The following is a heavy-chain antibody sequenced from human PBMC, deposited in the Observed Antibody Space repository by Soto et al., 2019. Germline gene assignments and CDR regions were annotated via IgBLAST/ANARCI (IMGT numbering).Heavy chain of an antibody. CDR1: GGSISSSSYY. Sequence: SETLSLTCTVSGGSISSSSYYWSWIRQPPGKGLEWIGEINHSGSTNYNPSLKSRVTISVDTSKNQFSLKLSSVTAADTAVYYCARGQASAAMVTHYYYYGMDVWGQGTTVTVSS. V-gene: IGHV4-39*07. D-gene: IGHD5-18*01. J-gene: IGHJ6*02. CDR2: INHSGST. CDR3: ARGQASAAMVTHYYYYGMDV.